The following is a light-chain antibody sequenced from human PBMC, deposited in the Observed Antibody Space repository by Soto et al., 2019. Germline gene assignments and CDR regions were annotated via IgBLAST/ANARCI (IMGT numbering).Light chain of an antibody. CDR1: QSVNSD. Sequence: ETVMTQSPATLSPSPGESATLSCRASQSVNSDLAWYKQIPGQATRLIIYSASTGACGGPARFSGRGYGTEFTLTITSLQSEDFAIYYCQQYNNWPLTLGGGTKVDIK. V-gene: IGKV3-15*01. CDR2: SAS. J-gene: IGKJ4*01. CDR3: QQYNNWPLT.